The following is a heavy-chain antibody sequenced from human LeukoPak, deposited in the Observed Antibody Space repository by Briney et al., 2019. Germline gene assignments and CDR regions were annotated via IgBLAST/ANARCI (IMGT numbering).Heavy chain of an antibody. J-gene: IGHJ3*02. CDR2: ISGSGTDT. CDR3: AKDTGRLVVREVFDM. CDR1: GFTFSTYA. V-gene: IGHV3-23*01. D-gene: IGHD2-15*01. Sequence: GGSLRLSCAASGFTFSTYAMSWLRQAPGKGLEWVSSISGSGTDTYYADAVKGRFTISRDSSKNTLFLQMNSLRAEDTALYYCAKDTGRLVVREVFDMWGQGTMVTVSS.